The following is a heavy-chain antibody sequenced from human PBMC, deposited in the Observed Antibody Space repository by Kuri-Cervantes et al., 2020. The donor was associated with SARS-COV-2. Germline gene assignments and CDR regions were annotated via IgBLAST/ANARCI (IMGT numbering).Heavy chain of an antibody. CDR3: AMYFYGSGNYHDTLDK. J-gene: IGHJ4*02. Sequence: ASVNVSCKSSGLTFVNYAMHWVRQAPGQRLEWMGWINAGNGDTKISQKFQGRVTTTRDIFADTAYMDLSSLRSEDTAVYYCAMYFYGSGNYHDTLDKWGQGTLVTVSS. CDR1: GLTFVNYA. CDR2: INAGNGDT. D-gene: IGHD3-10*01. V-gene: IGHV1-3*01.